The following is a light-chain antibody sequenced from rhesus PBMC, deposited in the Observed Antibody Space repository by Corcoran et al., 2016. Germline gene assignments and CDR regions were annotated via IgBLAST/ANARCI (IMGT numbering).Light chain of an antibody. J-gene: IGKJ4*01. CDR3: QQYNNWLT. CDR1: QSVSSY. CDR2: GSS. V-gene: IGKV3S9*01. Sequence: EIVMTQSPATLSLSPGERATLSCRASQSVSSYVAWYQQTPAQAPRLLIYGSSSRATGIPDRFSGRGSGTDFTLIISSLEPEDVGVYYCQQYNNWLTFGGGTKVEIK.